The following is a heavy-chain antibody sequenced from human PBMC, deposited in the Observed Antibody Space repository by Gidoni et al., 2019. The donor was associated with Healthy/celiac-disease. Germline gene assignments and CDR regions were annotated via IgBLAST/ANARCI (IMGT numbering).Heavy chain of an antibody. V-gene: IGHV3-7*01. D-gene: IGHD2-2*01. J-gene: IGHJ6*02. CDR2: IKQEGSEK. CDR3: ARDQPPRAGYGMDV. Sequence: EVQLVESGGGLVQPGGSLRLSCAASGFTFSSDWMSWVRQAPGKGVEWVANIKQEGSEKYYVDSVKGRFTIARDNAKNSLYLQMNSLRAEDTAVYYCARDQPPRAGYGMDVWGQGTTVTVSS. CDR1: GFTFSSDW.